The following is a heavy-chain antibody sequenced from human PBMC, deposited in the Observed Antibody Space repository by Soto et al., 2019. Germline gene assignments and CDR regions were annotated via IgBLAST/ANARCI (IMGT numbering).Heavy chain of an antibody. V-gene: IGHV5-10-1*01. CDR1: GYTFTDYW. Sequence: GESLKISCKGSGYTFTDYWINWVRQMPGKGLEWMGRIDPSDSYPKYSPSFQGHVTISADKSISTAYLEWSSLEASDTAMYYCARARSITIFGVVGFEMDVWGQGTTVTVSS. J-gene: IGHJ6*02. CDR3: ARARSITIFGVVGFEMDV. D-gene: IGHD3-3*01. CDR2: IDPSDSYP.